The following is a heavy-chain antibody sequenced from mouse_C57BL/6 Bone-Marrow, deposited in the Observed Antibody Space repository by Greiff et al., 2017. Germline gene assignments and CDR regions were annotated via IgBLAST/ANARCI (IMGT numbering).Heavy chain of an antibody. V-gene: IGHV5-6*01. CDR3: ARPLITTVVATPFAY. D-gene: IGHD1-1*01. CDR1: GFTFSSYG. CDR2: ISSGGSYT. J-gene: IGHJ3*01. Sequence: EVQLVESGGDLVKPGGSLKLSCAASGFTFSSYGMSWVRQTPDKRLEWVATISSGGSYTYYPDSVKGRFTISRDNAKKTLYLQMSSLKSEDTAMYYCARPLITTVVATPFAYWGQGTLVTVSA.